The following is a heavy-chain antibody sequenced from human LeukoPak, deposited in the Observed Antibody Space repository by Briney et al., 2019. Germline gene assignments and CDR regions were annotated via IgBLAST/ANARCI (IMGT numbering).Heavy chain of an antibody. Sequence: PGGSLRLSCAASEFTFSSFTMNWVRQAPGKGLEWVSSISSSSTYIYYADSVKGRFTISRDNAKNSLYLQMNSLRAEDTAVYYCARDYRTTVTTLFDYWGQGTLVTVSS. D-gene: IGHD4-17*01. V-gene: IGHV3-21*01. J-gene: IGHJ4*02. CDR3: ARDYRTTVTTLFDY. CDR1: EFTFSSFT. CDR2: ISSSSTYI.